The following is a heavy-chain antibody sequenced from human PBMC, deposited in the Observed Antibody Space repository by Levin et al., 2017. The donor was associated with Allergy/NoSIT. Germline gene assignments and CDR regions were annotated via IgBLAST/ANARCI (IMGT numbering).Heavy chain of an antibody. CDR1: GFTFSSYG. CDR2: ISYDGSNK. CDR3: AKDCYDSSDYYQLTLDAFDI. V-gene: IGHV3-30*18. D-gene: IGHD3-22*01. Sequence: PGGSLRLSCAASGFTFSSYGMHWVRQVPGKGLEWVAVISYDGSNKYYADSVKGRFTISRDNSKNTLYLQMNSLRAEDTAVYYCAKDCYDSSDYYQLTLDAFDIWGQGTMVTVSS. J-gene: IGHJ3*02.